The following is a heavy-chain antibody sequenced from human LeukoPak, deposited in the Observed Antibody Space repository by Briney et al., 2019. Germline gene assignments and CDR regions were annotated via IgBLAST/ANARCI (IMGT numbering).Heavy chain of an antibody. V-gene: IGHV3-48*03. Sequence: GGSLRLSCEASGLFFSSYEMNWVRQAPGKGLEWGSYISGSGSIISYADSVKGRFSISRDNAKNSLFLQMNSLTVDDTAIYYCATDSGHYYYGMDVWGQGTTVTVSS. CDR1: GLFFSSYE. CDR2: ISGSGSII. CDR3: ATDSGHYYYGMDV. J-gene: IGHJ6*02. D-gene: IGHD6-25*01.